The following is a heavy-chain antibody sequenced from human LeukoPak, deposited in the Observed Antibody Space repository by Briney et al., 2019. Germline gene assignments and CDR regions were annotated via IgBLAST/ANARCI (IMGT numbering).Heavy chain of an antibody. Sequence: ASVKVSCKASGYTFTSYGISWVRQAPGQGLEWMGWIGAYNGNTNYAQKLQGRVTMTTDTSTSTAYMELRSLRSDDTAVYYCARVPATKYCSGGSCYFVYWGQGTLVTVSS. J-gene: IGHJ4*02. CDR2: IGAYNGNT. CDR1: GYTFTSYG. D-gene: IGHD2-15*01. V-gene: IGHV1-18*01. CDR3: ARVPATKYCSGGSCYFVY.